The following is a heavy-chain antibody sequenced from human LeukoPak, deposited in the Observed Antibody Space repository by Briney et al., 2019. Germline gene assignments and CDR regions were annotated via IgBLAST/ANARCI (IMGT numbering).Heavy chain of an antibody. Sequence: GASVKVSCKASGYTFTSYDINWVRRATGQGLEWMGWMNPNSGNTGYAQKFQGRVTMTRNTSISTAYMELSSLRSEDTAVYYCARFPYCTNGVCPPAWGQGTLVTVSS. V-gene: IGHV1-8*01. J-gene: IGHJ4*02. CDR3: ARFPYCTNGVCPPA. D-gene: IGHD2-8*01. CDR1: GYTFTSYD. CDR2: MNPNSGNT.